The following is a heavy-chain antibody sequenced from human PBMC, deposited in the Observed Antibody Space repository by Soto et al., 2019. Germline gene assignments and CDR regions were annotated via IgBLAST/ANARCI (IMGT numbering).Heavy chain of an antibody. D-gene: IGHD6-6*01. V-gene: IGHV3-66*01. CDR3: AVYAPRHWFDS. J-gene: IGHJ5*01. CDR1: GFTVSNNY. CDR2: IYVGGYT. Sequence: EVQLVESGGDLVQPRGSLRLSCAASGFTVSNNYMTWVRQAPGKGLEWVSLIYVGGYTYYADSVKGRFTISRDNSKNTLYLQMNSLRAEDTAVYYCAVYAPRHWFDSWGQGTLVTVSS.